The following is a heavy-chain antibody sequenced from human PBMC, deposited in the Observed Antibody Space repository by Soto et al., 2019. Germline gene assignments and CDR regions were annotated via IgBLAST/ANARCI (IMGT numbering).Heavy chain of an antibody. J-gene: IGHJ6*02. CDR3: AKISSYSVGYCISTSCPYGMDV. D-gene: IGHD2-2*01. V-gene: IGHV1-2*02. CDR1: GYTFPSYH. Sequence: GASVKVSCKASGYTFPSYHMHWVRQAPGQGLEWMGWINPKSGGTDSAQKFQGRVTMTRDTSISTAYMELNSLRAEDTAVYYCAKISSYSVGYCISTSCPYGMDVWGQGTTVTVSS. CDR2: INPKSGGT.